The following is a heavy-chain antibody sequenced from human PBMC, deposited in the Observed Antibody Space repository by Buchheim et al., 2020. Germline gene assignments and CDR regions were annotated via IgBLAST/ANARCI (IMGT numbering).Heavy chain of an antibody. D-gene: IGHD3-3*01. J-gene: IGHJ6*02. CDR1: GYTFTSYY. Sequence: QVQLVQSGAEVKKPGASVKVSCKASGYTFTSYYMHWVRQAPGQGLEWMGIINPSGGSTSYAQKFQGRVTMTRDTSTSTVYMELSSLRSEDTAVYYCARDGNDFWSGYGEYYYYYYGMDVWGQGTT. V-gene: IGHV1-46*01. CDR2: INPSGGST. CDR3: ARDGNDFWSGYGEYYYYYYGMDV.